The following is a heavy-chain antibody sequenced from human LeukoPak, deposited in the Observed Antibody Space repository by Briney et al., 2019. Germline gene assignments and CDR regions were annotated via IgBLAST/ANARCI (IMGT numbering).Heavy chain of an antibody. CDR3: ASDIVVVPAADY. CDR2: ISSSGSTI. V-gene: IGHV3-11*04. J-gene: IGHJ4*02. D-gene: IGHD2-2*01. CDR1: GFTFSDYY. Sequence: KPGGSLRLSCAASGFTFSDYYMSWIRQAPGKGLEWVSYISSSGSTIYYADSEKGRFTISRDNAKNSLYLQMNSLRAEDTAVYYCASDIVVVPAADYWGQGTLVTVSS.